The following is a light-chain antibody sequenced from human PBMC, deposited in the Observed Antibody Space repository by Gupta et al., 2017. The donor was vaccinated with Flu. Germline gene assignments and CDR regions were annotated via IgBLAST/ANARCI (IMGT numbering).Light chain of an antibody. CDR2: STS. CDR3: QQSDTHSLT. J-gene: IGKJ4*01. Sequence: GDTVTSTCRASRNSSGYLNWYQHKPGEAPNLLIYSTSRLQRGVPSRFSGSGSGTDFTLTITSLQPDDLATYFCQQSDTHSLTFGGGTKV. CDR1: RNSSGY. V-gene: IGKV1-39*01.